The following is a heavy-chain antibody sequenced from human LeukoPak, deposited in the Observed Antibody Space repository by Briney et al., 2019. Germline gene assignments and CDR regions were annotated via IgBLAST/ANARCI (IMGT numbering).Heavy chain of an antibody. D-gene: IGHD3-9*01. Sequence: ASVTVSFKASGYTFTIYYMHWVRQAPGQGIEWMGIINPSGGRTSYAQKFQGRVTMTRDTSTSTVYMELSSLRSEDTAVYYCARGYDILTGYYNLPFDYWGQGTLVTVSS. CDR1: GYTFTIYY. CDR2: INPSGGRT. V-gene: IGHV1-46*01. CDR3: ARGYDILTGYYNLPFDY. J-gene: IGHJ4*02.